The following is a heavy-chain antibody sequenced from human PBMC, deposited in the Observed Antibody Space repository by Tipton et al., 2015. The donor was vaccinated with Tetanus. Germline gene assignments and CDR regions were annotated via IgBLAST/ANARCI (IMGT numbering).Heavy chain of an antibody. CDR1: GGSIRGGTFY. CDR2: IYESGDT. Sequence: GLVKPSETLSLTCTVSGGSIRGGTFYWGWIRQPPGKGLEWIGSIYESGDTYYIPSLKSRVTISVDTSKNQFSLNLNSMAAADTGVYYGARHQGGYFTPFDYWGQGNLVTVSS. J-gene: IGHJ4*02. V-gene: IGHV4-39*01. D-gene: IGHD3-3*01. CDR3: ARHQGGYFTPFDY.